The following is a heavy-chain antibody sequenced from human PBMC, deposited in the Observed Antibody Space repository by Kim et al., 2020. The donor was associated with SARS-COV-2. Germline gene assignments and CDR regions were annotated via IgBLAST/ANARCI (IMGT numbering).Heavy chain of an antibody. J-gene: IGHJ3*02. CDR2: IYYSGST. V-gene: IGHV4-31*03. CDR1: GGSISSGGYY. D-gene: IGHD3-22*01. Sequence: SETLSLTCTVSGGSISSGGYYWSWIRQHPGKGLEWIGYIYYSGSTYYNPSLKSRVTISVDTSKNQFSLKLSSVTAADTAVYYCARVNYDSTPGFLDIWGQGTMVTVSS. CDR3: ARVNYDSTPGFLDI.